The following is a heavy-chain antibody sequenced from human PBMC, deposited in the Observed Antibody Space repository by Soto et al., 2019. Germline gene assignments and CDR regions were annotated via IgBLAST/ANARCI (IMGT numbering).Heavy chain of an antibody. CDR2: INHRGSA. Sequence: QVQLQQWGAGLLKPSETLSLTCAVYGGSFRGYYWSWIRQPPGKGLEWIGEINHRGSANYNPSVKSRVPLPVDTSKNQFSLKLNSVTAADTAMYYCARGSRVKIPAATGRDYYYHGLDVWAQGTAVTVSS. D-gene: IGHD1-26*01. J-gene: IGHJ6*02. CDR3: ARGSRVKIPAATGRDYYYHGLDV. CDR1: GGSFRGYY. V-gene: IGHV4-34*01.